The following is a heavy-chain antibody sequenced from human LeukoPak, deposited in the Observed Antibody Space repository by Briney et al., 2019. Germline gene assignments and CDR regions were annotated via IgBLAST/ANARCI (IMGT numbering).Heavy chain of an antibody. CDR2: IIPIFGTA. D-gene: IGHD1-26*01. CDR3: ATRKELVDGGYYFDY. CDR1: GGTFSSYA. Sequence: GASVKVSCKASGGTFSSYAISWVRQAPGQGLEWMGGIIPIFGTANYAQKFQGRVTITADESTSTAYMELSSLRSEDTAVYYCATRKELVDGGYYFDYWGQGTLVTVSS. J-gene: IGHJ4*02. V-gene: IGHV1-69*13.